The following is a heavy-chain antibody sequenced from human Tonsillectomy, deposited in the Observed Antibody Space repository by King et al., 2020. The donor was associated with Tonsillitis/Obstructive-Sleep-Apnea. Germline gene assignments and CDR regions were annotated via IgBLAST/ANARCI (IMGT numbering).Heavy chain of an antibody. CDR2: INHSGST. Sequence: VQLQQWGAGLLKPSETLSLTCAVYGGSFSGYYWSWIRQPPGTGLEWIREINHSGSTNYNPSLKSRVTISVDTSKNQFSLKLSSVTAADTAVYYCARVSTVTTLGAFDIWGQGTMVTVSS. CDR1: GGSFSGYY. CDR3: ARVSTVTTLGAFDI. D-gene: IGHD4-17*01. V-gene: IGHV4-34*01. J-gene: IGHJ3*02.